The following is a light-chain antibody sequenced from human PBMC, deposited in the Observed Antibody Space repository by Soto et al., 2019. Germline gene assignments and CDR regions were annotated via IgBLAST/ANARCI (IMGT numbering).Light chain of an antibody. CDR1: SSDIGHYNF. CDR3: SSYATNRDVL. CDR2: DVS. Sequence: QSALTQPASVSGSTGQASTISCTGSSSDIGHYNFVSWYQHHPGKAPKLIIYDVSDRPSGVSNRFSGSKSGNTASLTISGLQAEDDADYYCSSYATNRDVLFGGGTKVTVL. J-gene: IGLJ2*01. V-gene: IGLV2-14*03.